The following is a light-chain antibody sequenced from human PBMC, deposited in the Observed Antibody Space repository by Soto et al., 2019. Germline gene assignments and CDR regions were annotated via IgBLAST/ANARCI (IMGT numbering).Light chain of an antibody. Sequence: QSVLTQPPSVSGAPGQIVTISCTGSSSNIGAGSDVHWYQQSPGRVPKLLVYGNKHRPSGVTDRFSASKSGTSASLAITGLQADDEADYYCQSYDNNLRGVLFGGGTKLTVL. CDR1: SSNIGAGSD. V-gene: IGLV1-40*01. J-gene: IGLJ2*01. CDR2: GNK. CDR3: QSYDNNLRGVL.